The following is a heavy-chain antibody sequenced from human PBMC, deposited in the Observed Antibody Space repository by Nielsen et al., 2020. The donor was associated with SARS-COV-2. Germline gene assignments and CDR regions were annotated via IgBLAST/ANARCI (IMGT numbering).Heavy chain of an antibody. D-gene: IGHD2-2*01. Sequence: ASVKVSCKASGYTFTNYAISWVRLAPGQGPEWMGWISTHNGNTNYVQKYQGRVTMTTDTSTSTAYMELRSLRSDDTAVYYCARGSSSRAFDMWVPGTTVTVSS. V-gene: IGHV1-18*01. J-gene: IGHJ3*02. CDR1: GYTFTNYA. CDR2: ISTHNGNT. CDR3: ARGSSSRAFDM.